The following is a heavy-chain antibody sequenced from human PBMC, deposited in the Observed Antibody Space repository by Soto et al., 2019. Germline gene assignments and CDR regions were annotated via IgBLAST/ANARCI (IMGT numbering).Heavy chain of an antibody. CDR3: ARPLHYYDGSGYSAY. CDR1: GYTFTSYA. V-gene: IGHV1-3*01. CDR2: INAGNGNT. D-gene: IGHD3-22*01. J-gene: IGHJ4*02. Sequence: ASVKVSCKASGYTFTSYAMHWVRQAPGQRLEWMGWINAGNGNTKYSQKFQGRVTITRDTSASTAYMELSSLRSEDTAVYYCARPLHYYDGSGYSAYWGQGTLVTVSS.